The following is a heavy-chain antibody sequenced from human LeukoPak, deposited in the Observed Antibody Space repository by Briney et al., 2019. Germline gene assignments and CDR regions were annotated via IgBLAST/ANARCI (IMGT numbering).Heavy chain of an antibody. V-gene: IGHV4-30-2*01. J-gene: IGHJ4*02. Sequence: SETLSLTCAVSGASMSSHGYSWSWIRQPPGKGLEFIGYIYHDGNTYYNPSLNSRVSISVDMSKNQFSLKLSSVTAADTAVYFCARDGPSRPFTIWGQGTLVTVSS. CDR3: ARDGPSRPFTI. CDR1: GASMSSHGYS. CDR2: IYHDGNT. D-gene: IGHD5-24*01.